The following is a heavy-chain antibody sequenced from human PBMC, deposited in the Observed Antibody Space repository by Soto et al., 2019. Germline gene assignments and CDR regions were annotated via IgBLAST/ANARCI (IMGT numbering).Heavy chain of an antibody. D-gene: IGHD4-17*01. CDR3: AKDVYGGNSGGDY. CDR2: ISGSGGST. J-gene: IGHJ4*02. Sequence: EVQLLESGGGLVQPGGSMRLSCAASGFTFSSYAMSWVRQAPGKGLEWVSAISGSGGSTYYADSVKGRFTISRDNSKNTLYLQMNSLRAEDTAVYYCAKDVYGGNSGGDYWGQGTLVTVSS. CDR1: GFTFSSYA. V-gene: IGHV3-23*01.